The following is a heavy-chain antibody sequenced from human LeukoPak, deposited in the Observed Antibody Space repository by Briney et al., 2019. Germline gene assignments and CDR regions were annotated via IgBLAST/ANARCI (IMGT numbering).Heavy chain of an antibody. J-gene: IGHJ3*02. CDR1: GGSISSGGHY. D-gene: IGHD3-22*01. Sequence: SETLSLTCTVSGGSISSGGHYWGWIRQPPGKGLEWIASIHYSGSTYYSPSLKSRVTISVDTSKNQFSLKLNSVTAADTAVYYCARQYFYDITALDIWGQGTMVTVSS. V-gene: IGHV4-39*01. CDR2: IHYSGST. CDR3: ARQYFYDITALDI.